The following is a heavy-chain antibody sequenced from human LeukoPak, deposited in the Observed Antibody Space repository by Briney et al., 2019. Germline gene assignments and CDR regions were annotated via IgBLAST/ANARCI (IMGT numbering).Heavy chain of an antibody. CDR3: ARFGYCSGGTCYGAIDY. Sequence: SVTVSFTASGGTFTNYAFSWVRQAPGQGIEWMGRIIPLLGVANYAQNFQGTVTVTADISTSTAYMELSSLISEDTAVYYCARFGYCSGGTCYGAIDYWGQGTLVTVSS. CDR2: IIPLLGVA. V-gene: IGHV1-69*04. CDR1: GGTFTNYA. J-gene: IGHJ4*02. D-gene: IGHD2-15*01.